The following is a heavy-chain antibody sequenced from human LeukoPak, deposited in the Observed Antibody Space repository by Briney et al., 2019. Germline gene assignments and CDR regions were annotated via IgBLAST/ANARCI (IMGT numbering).Heavy chain of an antibody. V-gene: IGHV1-3*03. CDR3: ARDGGHSSGWYELPPKPPPLTKLETVEHAFDI. Sequence: ASVKVSCKASGYTFTSYAMHWVRQAPGQRLEWMGWINAGNGNTKYSQEFQGRVTITRDTSASTAYMELSSLRSEDMAVYYCARDGGHSSGWYELPPKPPPLTKLETVEHAFDIWGQGTMVIVSS. J-gene: IGHJ3*02. D-gene: IGHD6-19*01. CDR1: GYTFTSYA. CDR2: INAGNGNT.